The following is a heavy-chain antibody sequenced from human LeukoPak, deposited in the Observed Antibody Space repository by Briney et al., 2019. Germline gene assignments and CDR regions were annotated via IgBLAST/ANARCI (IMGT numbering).Heavy chain of an antibody. Sequence: GGSLRLSCAASGFTFSSHALSWVRQAPGKGLEWVSSLSGSGYNTYYADSVKGRFTISRDNSKNRVYLQMNSLRAEDTAVYYCAKDPYGTRYFDYWGQGTLVTVSS. J-gene: IGHJ4*02. D-gene: IGHD2-2*01. CDR2: LSGSGYNT. CDR1: GFTFSSHA. CDR3: AKDPYGTRYFDY. V-gene: IGHV3-23*01.